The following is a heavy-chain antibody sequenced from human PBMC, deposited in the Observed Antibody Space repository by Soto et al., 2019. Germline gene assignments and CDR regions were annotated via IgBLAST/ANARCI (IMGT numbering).Heavy chain of an antibody. CDR2: ISWNSGSI. CDR3: AKDYRIGEGSFDY. J-gene: IGHJ4*02. D-gene: IGHD3-10*01. Sequence: EVQLVESGGGLVQPGRSLRLSCAASGFTFDDYVMHWVRQAPGKGLEWVSGISWNSGSIGYADSVKGRFTISRDNAKNSLYLQMNSLRAEDTALYYCAKDYRIGEGSFDYWGQGTLVTVSS. V-gene: IGHV3-9*01. CDR1: GFTFDDYV.